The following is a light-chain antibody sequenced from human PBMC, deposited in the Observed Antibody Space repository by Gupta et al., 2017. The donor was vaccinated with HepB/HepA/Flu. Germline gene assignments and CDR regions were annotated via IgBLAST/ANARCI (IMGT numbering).Light chain of an antibody. CDR3: STWDDSLDGLWV. CDR1: NSNIGRNA. V-gene: IGLV1-44*01. J-gene: IGLJ1*01. Sequence: QSVLTQPPSASGTPGQKVIISCSGSNSNIGRNAVNWYQQVPGAAPKLVIYRNDQRPSGVPDRFSGSRSGTSASPAISGLQSEDEADYYCSTWDDSLDGLWVFGTGTKVTVL. CDR2: RND.